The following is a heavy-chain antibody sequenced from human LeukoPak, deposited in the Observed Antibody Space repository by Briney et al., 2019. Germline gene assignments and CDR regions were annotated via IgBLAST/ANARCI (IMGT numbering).Heavy chain of an antibody. CDR3: ARGGNYDFWSGYWVLDY. J-gene: IGHJ4*02. CDR1: GFTFDDYG. D-gene: IGHD3-3*01. V-gene: IGHV3-20*04. Sequence: GGSLTLSCAASGFTFDDYGMSWVRQAPGKGLEGVSGINWNGGSTGYADSVKGRFTISRDNAKNSLYLQMNSLRAEDTALYYCARGGNYDFWSGYWVLDYWGQGTLVTVSS. CDR2: INWNGGST.